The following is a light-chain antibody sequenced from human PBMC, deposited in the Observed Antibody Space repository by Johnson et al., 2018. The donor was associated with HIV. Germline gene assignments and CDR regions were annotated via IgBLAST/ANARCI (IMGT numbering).Light chain of an antibody. Sequence: QAVLTQPPSVSAAPGQKVTISCSGNRSNIGDNFVSWYQHLPGTAPKLLIYDNNKRPSGIPDRFSGSKSGTSATLGITGLQTGDEADYYCGTWDSSLSAGYFFGTGTKVTVL. CDR2: DNN. CDR1: RSNIGDNF. J-gene: IGLJ1*01. CDR3: GTWDSSLSAGYF. V-gene: IGLV1-51*01.